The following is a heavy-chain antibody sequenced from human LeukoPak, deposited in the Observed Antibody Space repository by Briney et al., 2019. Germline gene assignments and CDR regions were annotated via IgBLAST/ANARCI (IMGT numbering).Heavy chain of an antibody. CDR1: GFTFDDYT. V-gene: IGHV3-43*01. J-gene: IGHJ6*03. Sequence: PGGSLRLSCAASGFTFDDYTMHWVRQAPGKGLEWVSLISWDGGSTYYADSVKGRFTISRDNSKNSLYLQMNSLRTEDTALYYCAKDSLDSTYYYYMDVWGKGTTVTVSS. CDR2: ISWDGGST. CDR3: AKDSLDSTYYYYMDV. D-gene: IGHD3-9*01.